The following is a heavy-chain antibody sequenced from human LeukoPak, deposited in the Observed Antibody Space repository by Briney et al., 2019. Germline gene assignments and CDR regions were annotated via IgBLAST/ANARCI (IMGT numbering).Heavy chain of an antibody. Sequence: SETLSLTCTVSGYSISSGYYWGWIRQPPGKGLEWIGSIYHSGSTYYNPSLKSRVTISVDTSKNQFSLKLSSVTAADTAVYYCARGVLPDVDPWSQGTLVTVSS. D-gene: IGHD4/OR15-4a*01. J-gene: IGHJ5*02. CDR2: IYHSGST. CDR3: ARGVLPDVDP. V-gene: IGHV4-38-2*02. CDR1: GYSISSGYY.